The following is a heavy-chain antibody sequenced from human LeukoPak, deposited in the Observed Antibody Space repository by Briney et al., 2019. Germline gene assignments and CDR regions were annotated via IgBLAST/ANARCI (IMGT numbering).Heavy chain of an antibody. D-gene: IGHD2-21*02. V-gene: IGHV4-34*01. CDR3: ARGGFYCGGDCYVDY. J-gene: IGHJ4*02. Sequence: SETLSLTCAVYGGSFSPYYWSWIRQPPGKGLEWIGEINHSGSTNYNPSLKSRATISVDTSKNQFSLRLSSVTAADTAVYYCARGGFYCGGDCYVDYWGQGTLVTVSS. CDR2: INHSGST. CDR1: GGSFSPYY.